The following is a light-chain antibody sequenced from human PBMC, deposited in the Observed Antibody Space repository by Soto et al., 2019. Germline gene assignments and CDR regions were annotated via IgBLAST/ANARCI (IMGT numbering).Light chain of an antibody. J-gene: IGKJ1*01. CDR1: QNLGSGY. CDR2: AAS. CDR3: QQYDTSPRT. Sequence: EIVLTQSPGTLSLSPGDRATLSCRASQNLGSGYLAWYQQKPGQAPRILIYAASSRATGIPDRFSGSGSGTDFSLTISRLEHEDFAVYYCQQYDTSPRTFGQGTKVEI. V-gene: IGKV3-20*01.